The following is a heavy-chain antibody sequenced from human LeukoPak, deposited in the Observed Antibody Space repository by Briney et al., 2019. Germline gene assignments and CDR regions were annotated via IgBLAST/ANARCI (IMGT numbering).Heavy chain of an antibody. CDR2: ISPDGYIT. CDR3: VREDHGSGSFLY. CDR1: GFTFSSYA. Sequence: PGGSLRLSCAASGFTFSSYAMSWVRQAPGKGLVWLARISPDGYITTYADAVKGRFTISRDNARNTLDLQMTSLRPEDTAVYFCVREDHGSGSFLYWGQGTLVTVSS. V-gene: IGHV3-74*01. D-gene: IGHD3-10*01. J-gene: IGHJ4*02.